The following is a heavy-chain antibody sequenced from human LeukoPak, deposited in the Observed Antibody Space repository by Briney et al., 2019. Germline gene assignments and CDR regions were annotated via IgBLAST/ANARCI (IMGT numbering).Heavy chain of an antibody. CDR2: ISANNDDT. CDR1: GYTFINFG. J-gene: IGHJ4*02. Sequence: ASVKVSCKASGYTFINFGISWVRQAPGQGLEWMGWISANNDDTNYAQKVQGRVTMTTDTSTNTVYMELRSLRSDDTAVYYCARDSPTVGSGYPSRKINFPYYFDYWGQGTLVTDSS. V-gene: IGHV1-18*01. D-gene: IGHD3-22*01. CDR3: ARDSPTVGSGYPSRKINFPYYFDY.